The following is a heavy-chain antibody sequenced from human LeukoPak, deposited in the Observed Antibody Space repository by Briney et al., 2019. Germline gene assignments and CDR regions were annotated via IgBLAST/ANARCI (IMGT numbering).Heavy chain of an antibody. V-gene: IGHV3-30*02. CDR2: IRYDGSNK. CDR1: GFTFSSYG. Sequence: GGSLRLSCAASGFTFSSYGMHWVRQAPGKGLEWVAFIRYDGSNKYYADSVKGRFTISRDNSKNTLYLQMNSLRAEDTAVYYCAKNPSYDSSGYYPDYWGQGTLVTASS. J-gene: IGHJ4*02. D-gene: IGHD3-22*01. CDR3: AKNPSYDSSGYYPDY.